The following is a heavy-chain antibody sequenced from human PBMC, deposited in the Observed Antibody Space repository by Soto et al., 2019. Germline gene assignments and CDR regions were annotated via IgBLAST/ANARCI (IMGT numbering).Heavy chain of an antibody. D-gene: IGHD2-2*01. J-gene: IGHJ6*02. CDR2: IYSGGST. Sequence: GGSLRLSCAASGFTVSSNYMSWVRQAPGKGLEWVSVIYSGGSTYYADSVKGRFTISRDNSKNTLYLQMNSLRAEDTAVYYCARADIVLLPAANYYYYGMDVWGQGTTVTVSS. CDR1: GFTVSSNY. V-gene: IGHV3-53*01. CDR3: ARADIVLLPAANYYYYGMDV.